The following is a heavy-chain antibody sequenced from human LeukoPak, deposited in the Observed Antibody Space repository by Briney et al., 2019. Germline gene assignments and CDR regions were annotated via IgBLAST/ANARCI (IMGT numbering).Heavy chain of an antibody. Sequence: GGSLRLSCAASGFTFSSYSMNWVRQAPGKGLEWVSYISSSSSTIYYADSVKGRFTISRDNAKNSLYLQMNSLRDEDTAVYYCAGSHQLLRYPNWFDPWGQGTLVTVSS. CDR1: GFTFSSYS. V-gene: IGHV3-48*02. CDR2: ISSSSSTI. CDR3: AGSHQLLRYPNWFDP. J-gene: IGHJ5*02. D-gene: IGHD2-2*01.